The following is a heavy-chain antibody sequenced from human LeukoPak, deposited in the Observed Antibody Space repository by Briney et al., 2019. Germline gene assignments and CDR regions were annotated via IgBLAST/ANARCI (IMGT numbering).Heavy chain of an antibody. Sequence: GGSLRLSCAASGFTFSSYAMSWVRQAPGKGLEWVSGISWNSGSIGYVDSVKGRFTISRDNAKNSLYLQMNSLRAEDTAVYYCVKDNRRYCTNGVCYGSWGMDVWGQGTTVTVSS. J-gene: IGHJ6*02. D-gene: IGHD2-8*01. CDR3: VKDNRRYCTNGVCYGSWGMDV. CDR1: GFTFSSYA. V-gene: IGHV3-9*01. CDR2: ISWNSGSI.